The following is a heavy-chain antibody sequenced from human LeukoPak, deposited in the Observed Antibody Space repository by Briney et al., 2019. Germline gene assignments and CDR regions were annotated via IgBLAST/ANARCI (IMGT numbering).Heavy chain of an antibody. D-gene: IGHD5-24*01. J-gene: IGHJ4*02. Sequence: HPGGSLRLSCTASGFTFGDYAMSWVRQAPGKGLEWVGFIRSKAYGGTTEYAASVKGRFTISRDDSKSIAYLQMNSLKTEDTAVYYCTRVMATIGLGVDYWGQGTLVTVSS. V-gene: IGHV3-49*04. CDR1: GFTFGDYA. CDR3: TRVMATIGLGVDY. CDR2: IRSKAYGGTT.